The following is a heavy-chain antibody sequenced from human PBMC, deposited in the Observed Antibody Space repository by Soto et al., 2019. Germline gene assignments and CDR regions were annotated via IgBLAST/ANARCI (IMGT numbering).Heavy chain of an antibody. Sequence: GGSLRLSCEASGFTFSSYPMSWVRQAPGKGLEWISGITGGATNAYYADSVKGRFTISRDNSKNTLYLQVHSLRAEDTAVYYCAKDQGTYYDFWSGPRRGYYYGMDVWGQGTTVTVSS. CDR3: AKDQGTYYDFWSGPRRGYYYGMDV. D-gene: IGHD3-3*01. CDR2: ITGGATNA. CDR1: GFTFSSYP. V-gene: IGHV3-23*01. J-gene: IGHJ6*02.